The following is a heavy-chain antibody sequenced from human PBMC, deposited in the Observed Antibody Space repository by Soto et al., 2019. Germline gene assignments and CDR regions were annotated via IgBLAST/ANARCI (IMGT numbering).Heavy chain of an antibody. V-gene: IGHV3-23*01. Sequence: PGGSLRLSCAASGFTFSSYAMSCVRQAPGKGLEWVSAISGSGGSTYYADSVKGRFTISRDNSKNTLYLQMNSLRAEDTAVYYCAKDLSSSWYNWFDPWGQGTLVTVSS. CDR2: ISGSGGST. D-gene: IGHD6-13*01. CDR3: AKDLSSSWYNWFDP. J-gene: IGHJ5*02. CDR1: GFTFSSYA.